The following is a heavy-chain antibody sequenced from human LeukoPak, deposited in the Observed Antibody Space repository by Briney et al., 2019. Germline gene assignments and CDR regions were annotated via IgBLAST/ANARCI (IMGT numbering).Heavy chain of an antibody. D-gene: IGHD2-15*01. V-gene: IGHV3-23*01. Sequence: PGGSLRLSCAASGFTVGSSAMSWVRQAPGKGLEWVLAISGRGGNTYYADSVNGRLTIARDNSKNTLYLQMNSLRAEDTAVYYCAKDRDIVVVVAASFDCWGQGTLVTVSS. CDR2: ISGRGGNT. CDR3: AKDRDIVVVVAASFDC. J-gene: IGHJ4*02. CDR1: GFTVGSSA.